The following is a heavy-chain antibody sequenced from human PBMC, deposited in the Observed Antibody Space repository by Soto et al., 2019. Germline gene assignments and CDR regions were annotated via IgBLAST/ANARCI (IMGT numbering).Heavy chain of an antibody. V-gene: IGHV1-8*01. CDR1: GYTFSNYD. J-gene: IGHJ4*02. D-gene: IGHD3-10*01. CDR3: AKVSRKGSAIDFDY. CDR2: VNPNNGDT. Sequence: QVQLVQSGAELKKPGPSVKVSCKASGYTFSNYDMNWVRHATGQGPAWSGWVNPNNGDTGYAQKFQVRVTLATDISRSKSYMSLTSLRSEDTAIYYCAKVSRKGSAIDFDYWGQGPLISVSS.